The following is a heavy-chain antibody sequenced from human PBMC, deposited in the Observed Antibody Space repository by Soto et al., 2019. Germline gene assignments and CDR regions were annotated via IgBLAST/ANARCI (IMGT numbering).Heavy chain of an antibody. CDR1: GFTFSSYA. V-gene: IGHV3-23*01. D-gene: IGHD3-22*01. Sequence: EVQLLESGGGLVQPGGSLRLSCAASGFTFSSYAMSWVRQAPGKGLEGVSAISGSGGSTHYADSVKGRFTISRDNSKNPIYLQMNSLRAEDTAVYYWAKGVTYYYDSSGYLFDYWGQGTLVTVSS. J-gene: IGHJ4*02. CDR3: AKGVTYYYDSSGYLFDY. CDR2: ISGSGGST.